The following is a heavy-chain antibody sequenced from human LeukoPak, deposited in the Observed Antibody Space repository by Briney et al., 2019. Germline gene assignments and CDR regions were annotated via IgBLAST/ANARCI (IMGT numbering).Heavy chain of an antibody. CDR2: VNPNSGGT. CDR3: ARGPALPLYDILTGYPY. J-gene: IGHJ4*02. D-gene: IGHD3-9*01. Sequence: WASVKVSCKASGYTFTGYYMRWVRQAPGQGLEWMGWVNPNSGGTRYAQQFQGRVTMTRDTSISTAYMELSRLRSDDTAVYYCARGPALPLYDILTGYPYWGQGALVTVSS. CDR1: GYTFTGYY. V-gene: IGHV1-2*02.